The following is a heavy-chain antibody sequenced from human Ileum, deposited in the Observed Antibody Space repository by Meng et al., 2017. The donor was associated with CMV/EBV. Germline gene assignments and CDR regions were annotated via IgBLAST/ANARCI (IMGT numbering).Heavy chain of an antibody. CDR2: IHYDGSSI. CDR3: ARDFQWHIDY. Sequence: GGSLRLSCAASGFIFSDYGMHWVRQAPGKGLEWLTLIHYDGSSIDYGDSVKGRFTISRDNSKNMLYLQMNSLRPEDTAVYYCARDFQWHIDYWGQGTLVTVSS. J-gene: IGHJ4*02. V-gene: IGHV3-30*02. D-gene: IGHD3-3*01. CDR1: GFIFSDYG.